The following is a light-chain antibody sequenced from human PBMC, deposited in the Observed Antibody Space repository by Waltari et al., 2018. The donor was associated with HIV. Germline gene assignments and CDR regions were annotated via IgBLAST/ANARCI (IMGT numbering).Light chain of an antibody. CDR3: SSYTSSSTPYVV. CDR1: SLDVGGYNF. CDR2: EVS. V-gene: IGLV2-14*01. J-gene: IGLJ2*01. Sequence: QSALTQPASVSGSPGQSITISCPGPSLDVGGYNFFFWFQQHPGKAPKLMIYEVSNRPSGVSNRFSGSKSGNTASLTISGLQAEDEADYYCSSYTSSSTPYVVFGGGTKLTVL.